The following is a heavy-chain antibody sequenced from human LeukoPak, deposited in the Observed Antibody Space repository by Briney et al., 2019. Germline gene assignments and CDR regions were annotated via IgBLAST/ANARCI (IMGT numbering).Heavy chain of an antibody. CDR2: IIPIFGTA. Sequence: ASVTVSFKASGGTFSIYAISWVRQAPGQGLEWMGGIIPIFGTANYAQKFQGRVTITADESTSTAYMELSSLRSEDTAVYYCARGAQGYCSSTSCSFDYWGQGTLVTVSS. CDR1: GGTFSIYA. D-gene: IGHD2-2*01. CDR3: ARGAQGYCSSTSCSFDY. J-gene: IGHJ4*02. V-gene: IGHV1-69*13.